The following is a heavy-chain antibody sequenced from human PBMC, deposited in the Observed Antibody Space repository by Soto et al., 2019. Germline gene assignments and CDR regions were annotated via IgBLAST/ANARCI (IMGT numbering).Heavy chain of an antibody. CDR2: ISSSGTTI. D-gene: IGHD2-8*01. CDR3: ARDTYPDFVYGYYGMDV. CDR1: GFTLSDYY. Sequence: PGGSLRLSCAASGFTLSDYYMSWIRQAPGKGLEWVSYISSSGTTIYYADSVKGRFTISRDNAKNLLFLQMNSLRAEDTAVYYCARDTYPDFVYGYYGMDVWGQGTTVTVSS. J-gene: IGHJ6*02. V-gene: IGHV3-11*01.